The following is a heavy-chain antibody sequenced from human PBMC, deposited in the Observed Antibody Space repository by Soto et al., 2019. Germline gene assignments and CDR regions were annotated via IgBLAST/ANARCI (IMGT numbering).Heavy chain of an antibody. CDR1: GGTFSSYT. CDR2: IIPILGIA. D-gene: IGHD6-19*01. CDR3: ARGNSSWSSSGWYFNWFDP. Sequence: SVKVSCKASGGTFSSYTISWVRQAPGQGLEWMGRIIPILGIANYAQKFQGRVTITADKSTSTAYMELSSLRSEDTAVYYCARGNSSWSSSGWYFNWFDPWGQGTLVTVSS. V-gene: IGHV1-69*02. J-gene: IGHJ5*02.